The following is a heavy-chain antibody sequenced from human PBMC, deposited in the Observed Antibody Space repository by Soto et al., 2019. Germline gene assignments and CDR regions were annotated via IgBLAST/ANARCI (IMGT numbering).Heavy chain of an antibody. Sequence: GESLKISCKGSGYSFTSYWIGWVRQMPGKGLEWMGIIYPGDSDTRYSPSFQGQVTISADKSISTAYLQWSSLKASDTAMYYCARHPIAAAAVYIMDVWGQGTTVTVS. D-gene: IGHD6-13*01. CDR2: IYPGDSDT. CDR1: GYSFTSYW. V-gene: IGHV5-51*01. J-gene: IGHJ6*02. CDR3: ARHPIAAAAVYIMDV.